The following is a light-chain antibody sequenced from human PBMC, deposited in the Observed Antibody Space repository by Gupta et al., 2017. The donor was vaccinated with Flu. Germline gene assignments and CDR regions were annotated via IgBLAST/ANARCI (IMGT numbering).Light chain of an antibody. Sequence: GTLSLSPGERATLSCRASQSVNNNLLTWYQQKPVQAPRLLIYGASSRSTGIPDRFSDHVSRTDFTLTIRRLGPEDFAVYYCQQDGISVYTFCQGTKLEIK. V-gene: IGKV3-20*01. CDR2: GAS. CDR3: QQDGISVYT. J-gene: IGKJ2*01. CDR1: QSVNNNL.